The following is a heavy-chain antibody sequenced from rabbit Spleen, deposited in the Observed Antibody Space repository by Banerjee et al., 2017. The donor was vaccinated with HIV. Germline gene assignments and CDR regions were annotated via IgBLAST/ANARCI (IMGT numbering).Heavy chain of an antibody. V-gene: IGHV1S45*01. CDR1: GFDLSSYYF. J-gene: IGHJ6*01. CDR3: ARDTGSSFSSYGMDL. D-gene: IGHD8-1*01. CDR2: IYTGSGGST. Sequence: QEQLEESGGGLVKPEGSLTLTCKASGFDLSSYYFMCWVRQAPGKGLEWIACIYTGSGGSTYYASWAKGRFTISKTSSTTVTLQMTSLTVADTATYFCARDTGSSFSSYGMDLWGPGTLVTVS.